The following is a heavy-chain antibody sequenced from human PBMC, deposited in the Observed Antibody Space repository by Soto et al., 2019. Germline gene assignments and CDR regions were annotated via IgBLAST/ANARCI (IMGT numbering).Heavy chain of an antibody. CDR2: IWYDGSNK. CDR1: GFSFSSYG. J-gene: IGHJ3*02. V-gene: IGHV3-33*01. D-gene: IGHD3-10*01. Sequence: PGGSLRLSCAASGFSFSSYGMHWVRQAPGKGLEWVAVIWYDGSNKYYADSVKGRFTISRDNSKNTPYLLMNSLRAEDTAVYYCARDGSGDRHAFDIWGQGTMVTVSS. CDR3: ARDGSGDRHAFDI.